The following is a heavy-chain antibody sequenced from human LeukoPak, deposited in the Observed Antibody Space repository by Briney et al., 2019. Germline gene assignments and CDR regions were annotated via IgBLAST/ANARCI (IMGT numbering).Heavy chain of an antibody. Sequence: SETLSLTCAVSGYSISSGYYWGWIRQPPGKGLEWFGSIYHSGSTYYNPSLKRRVTISLDTSKNQFSLKLSSVTAADTAVYYCARGLSRYSSSWYKKSPFDYWGQGTLVTVSS. J-gene: IGHJ4*02. V-gene: IGHV4-38-2*01. CDR3: ARGLSRYSSSWYKKSPFDY. CDR1: GYSISSGYY. CDR2: IYHSGST. D-gene: IGHD6-13*01.